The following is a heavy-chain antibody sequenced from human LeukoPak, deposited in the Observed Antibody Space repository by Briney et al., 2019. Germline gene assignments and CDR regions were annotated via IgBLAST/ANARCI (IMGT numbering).Heavy chain of an antibody. CDR3: ARLDSSSWRYYGMDV. CDR2: IYTSGST. D-gene: IGHD6-13*01. CDR1: GGSISSYY. V-gene: IGHV4-4*07. J-gene: IGHJ6*02. Sequence: SETLSLTCTVSGGSISSYYWSWIRQPAGKGLEWVGRIYTSGSTNYNPSLKSRVTMSVDTSKNQFSLKLSSVTAADTAVYYCARLDSSSWRYYGMDVWGQGTTVTVSS.